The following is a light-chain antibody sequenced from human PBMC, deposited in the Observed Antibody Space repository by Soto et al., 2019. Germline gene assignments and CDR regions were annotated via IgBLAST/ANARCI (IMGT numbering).Light chain of an antibody. Sequence: EIVLTQSPGTLSLSPGERATLSCRASQTVSSNYLAWYQQKPGKAPRLLIYAASTRASGIPDRFSGSGSGTDFTLTISRLEPEDFAVYYCQQYGSSPITFGQGTRLEIK. V-gene: IGKV3-20*01. J-gene: IGKJ5*01. CDR1: QTVSSNY. CDR2: AAS. CDR3: QQYGSSPIT.